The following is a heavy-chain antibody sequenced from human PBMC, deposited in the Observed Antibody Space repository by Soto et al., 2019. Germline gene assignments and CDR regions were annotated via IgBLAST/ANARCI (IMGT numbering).Heavy chain of an antibody. CDR2: IYYSGST. V-gene: IGHV4-39*01. D-gene: IGHD1-7*01. J-gene: IGHJ5*02. Sequence: ETLSLTCTVSGGSISSSSYYWGWIRQPPGKGLEWIGSIYYSGSTYYNPSLKSRVTISVDTSKNQFSLKLSSVTAADTAVYYCARVPDDRSGLWNYNWFDPWGQGTLVTVSS. CDR3: ARVPDDRSGLWNYNWFDP. CDR1: GGSISSSSYY.